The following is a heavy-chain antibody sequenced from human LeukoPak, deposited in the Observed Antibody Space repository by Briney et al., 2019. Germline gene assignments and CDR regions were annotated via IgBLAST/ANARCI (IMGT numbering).Heavy chain of an antibody. V-gene: IGHV3-23*01. CDR1: GFTFSSYA. CDR2: ISGSGGST. J-gene: IGHJ4*02. CDR3: AKATYCSSTSCQSGFDY. D-gene: IGHD2-2*01. Sequence: GGSLRLSCAASGFTFSSYAMSWVRPAPGKGLEWVSAISGSGGSTYYADSVKGRFTISRDNSKNTLYLQMNSLRAEDTAVYYCAKATYCSSTSCQSGFDYWGQGTLVTVSS.